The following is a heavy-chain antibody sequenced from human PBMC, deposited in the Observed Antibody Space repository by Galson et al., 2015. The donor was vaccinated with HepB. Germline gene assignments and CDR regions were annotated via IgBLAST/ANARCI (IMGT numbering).Heavy chain of an antibody. CDR1: GFSFTSYW. CDR3: ARSLAETGYSSGLIQY. D-gene: IGHD6-19*01. V-gene: IGHV5-10-1*01. Sequence: QSGAEVKKPGESLRISCKGSGFSFTSYWINWVRQMPGRGLEWMGRIDPSDSYTNDSPSFQGHVTISADKSINTAYLQWSSLKASDSAMYYCARSLAETGYSSGLIQYWGQGTLVTVSS. J-gene: IGHJ4*02. CDR2: IDPSDSYT.